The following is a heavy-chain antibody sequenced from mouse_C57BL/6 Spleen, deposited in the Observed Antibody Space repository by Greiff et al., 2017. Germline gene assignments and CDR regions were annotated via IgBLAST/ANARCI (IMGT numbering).Heavy chain of an antibody. CDR1: GYTFTSYW. J-gene: IGHJ2*01. CDR2: IDPSDSET. Sequence: VQLQQPGAELVRPGSSVKLSCKASGYTFTSYWMHWVKQRPIQGLEWIGNIDPSDSETHYNQKFKDKATLTVDKSSSTAYMQRSSLTSEDSAVYYCAREGGDWYFDYWGQGTTLTVSS. V-gene: IGHV1-52*01. D-gene: IGHD3-3*01. CDR3: AREGGDWYFDY.